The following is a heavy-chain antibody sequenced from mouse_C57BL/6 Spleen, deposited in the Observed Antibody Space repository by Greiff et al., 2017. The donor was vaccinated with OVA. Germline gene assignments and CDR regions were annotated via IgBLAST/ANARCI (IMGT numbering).Heavy chain of an antibody. J-gene: IGHJ4*01. D-gene: IGHD1-1*01. CDR2: IWRGGST. V-gene: IGHV2-5*01. Sequence: VMLVESGPGLVQPSQSLSITCTVSGFSLTSYGVHWVRQSPGKGLEWLGVIWRGGSTDYNAAFMSRLSITKDNSKSQVFFKMNSLQADDTAIYYCAKERITTVVATGAMDYWGQGTSVTVSS. CDR3: AKERITTVVATGAMDY. CDR1: GFSLTSYG.